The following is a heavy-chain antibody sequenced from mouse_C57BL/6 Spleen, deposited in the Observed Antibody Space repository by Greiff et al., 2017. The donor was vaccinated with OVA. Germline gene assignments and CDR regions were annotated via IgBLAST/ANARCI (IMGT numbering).Heavy chain of an antibody. V-gene: IGHV5-12*01. CDR3: ARHRRDYAMDY. CDR2: ISNGGGST. Sequence: EVKVEESGGGLVQPGGSLKLSCAASGFTFSDYYMYWVRQTPEKRLEWVAYISNGGGSTYYPDTVKGRFTISRDNAKNTLYLQMSRLKSEDTAMYYCARHRRDYAMDYWGQGTSVTVSS. CDR1: GFTFSDYY. J-gene: IGHJ4*01.